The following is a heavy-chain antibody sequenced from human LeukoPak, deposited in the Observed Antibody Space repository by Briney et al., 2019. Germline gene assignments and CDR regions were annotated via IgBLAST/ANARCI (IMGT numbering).Heavy chain of an antibody. CDR1: GFTFSSYS. V-gene: IGHV3-21*01. D-gene: IGHD2-2*01. J-gene: IGHJ4*02. CDR3: ARDWGYQLLFGWSIDY. CDR2: ISSSSSYI. Sequence: GGSLRPSCAASGFTFSSYSMNWVRQAPGKGLEWVSSISSSSSYIYYADSVKGRFTISRDNAKNSLYLQMNSLRAEDTAVYYCARDWGYQLLFGWSIDYWGQGTLVTVSS.